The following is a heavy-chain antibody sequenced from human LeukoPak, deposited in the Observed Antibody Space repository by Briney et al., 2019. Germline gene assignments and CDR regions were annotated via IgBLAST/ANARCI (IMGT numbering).Heavy chain of an antibody. J-gene: IGHJ4*02. Sequence: PGGSLRLSCAASGSSFSTPGMSWVRQAPGKGLEWVSGISGSGETTHYADSVKGRFTISRDNSKNTLYLQMTSLRVDDTAVYYCAKEYYFYEPAYWGQGTLVTVSS. D-gene: IGHD3-22*01. CDR1: GSSFSTPG. CDR2: ISGSGETT. V-gene: IGHV3-23*01. CDR3: AKEYYFYEPAY.